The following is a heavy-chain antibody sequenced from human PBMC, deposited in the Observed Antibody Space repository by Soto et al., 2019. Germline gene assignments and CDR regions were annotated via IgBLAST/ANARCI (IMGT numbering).Heavy chain of an antibody. D-gene: IGHD3-3*01. V-gene: IGHV5-51*01. CDR3: ATRAREIFGVVHYGVDAFDI. J-gene: IGHJ3*02. CDR2: IYPGDSDT. Sequence: VESLKISCKGSGYSFTSYWIGWVRQMPGKGLEWMGIIYPGDSDTRYSPSFQGQVTISADKSISTAYLQWSSLKASDTAMYYCATRAREIFGVVHYGVDAFDIWGQGTMVTVSS. CDR1: GYSFTSYW.